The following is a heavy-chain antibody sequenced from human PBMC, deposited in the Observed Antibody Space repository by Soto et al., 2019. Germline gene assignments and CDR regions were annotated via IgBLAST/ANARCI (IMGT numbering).Heavy chain of an antibody. CDR2: IIPIFGTA. Sequence: QVQLVQSGAEVKKPGSSVKVSCKASGGTFSSYAISWVRQAPGQGLEWMGGIIPIFGTANYAQKFQGRVTITADESTSTAYMELSSLRSEDTAVYYCATYPQSDRSGSYSHCFDYWGQGTLVTVSS. CDR3: ATYPQSDRSGSYSHCFDY. D-gene: IGHD3-10*01. J-gene: IGHJ4*02. V-gene: IGHV1-69*01. CDR1: GGTFSSYA.